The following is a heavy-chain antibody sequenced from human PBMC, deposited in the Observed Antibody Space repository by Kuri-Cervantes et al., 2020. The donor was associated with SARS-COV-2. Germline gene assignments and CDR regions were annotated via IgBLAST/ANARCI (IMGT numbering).Heavy chain of an antibody. CDR3: ARDFDSSGYYPIGEYFQH. CDR1: GYTFTSYY. CDR2: INPSGGST. J-gene: IGHJ1*01. Sequence: ASVKVSCKASGYTFTSYYMHWVRQAPGQGLEWMGIINPSGGSTSYAQKFQGRVTMTRDTSTGTVYMELSSLRSEDTAVYYCARDFDSSGYYPIGEYFQHWGQGTLVTVSS. V-gene: IGHV1-46*01. D-gene: IGHD3-22*01.